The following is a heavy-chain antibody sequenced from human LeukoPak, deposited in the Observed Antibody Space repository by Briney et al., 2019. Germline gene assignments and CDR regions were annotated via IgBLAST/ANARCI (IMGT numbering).Heavy chain of an antibody. D-gene: IGHD5-18*01. CDR2: IKSKTSGGTT. CDR1: RFTFSNAW. CDR3: TTEGYSYGYHSFDI. Sequence: QSGGCLRLSCAASRFTFSNAWMSWVRQAPGKWLEWVGRIKSKTSGGTTDYAAPVKGRFAISREDSKNTLYLQMNSLKTEDAAVYYCTTEGYSYGYHSFDIWGQGTMVTVSS. J-gene: IGHJ3*02. V-gene: IGHV3-15*01.